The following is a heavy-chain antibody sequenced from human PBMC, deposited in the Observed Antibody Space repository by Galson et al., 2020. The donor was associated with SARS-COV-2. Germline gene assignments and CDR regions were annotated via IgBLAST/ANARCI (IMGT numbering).Heavy chain of an antibody. CDR3: ARAYSSSYPNYYYYGMDV. CDR1: GYTLTELS. Sequence: ASVKVSCKVSGYTLTELSMHWVRQAPGKGLEWMGGFDPEDGETIYAQKFQGRVTMTEDTSTDKAYMELSSLRSEDTAVYYCARAYSSSYPNYYYYGMDVWGQGTTVTVSS. D-gene: IGHD6-13*01. CDR2: FDPEDGET. J-gene: IGHJ6*02. V-gene: IGHV1-24*01.